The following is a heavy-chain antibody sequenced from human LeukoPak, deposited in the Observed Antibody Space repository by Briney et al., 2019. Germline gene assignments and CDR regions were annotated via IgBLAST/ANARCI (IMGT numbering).Heavy chain of an antibody. Sequence: ASVKVSCKASGYTSTSYGISWVRQAPGQGLEWMGWISAYNGNTNYAQKLQGRVTMTTDTSTSTAYMELRSLRSDDTAVYYCARAVQGSYGFLFDYWGQGTLVTVSS. CDR3: ARAVQGSYGFLFDY. CDR1: GYTSTSYG. V-gene: IGHV1-18*01. J-gene: IGHJ4*02. D-gene: IGHD5-18*01. CDR2: ISAYNGNT.